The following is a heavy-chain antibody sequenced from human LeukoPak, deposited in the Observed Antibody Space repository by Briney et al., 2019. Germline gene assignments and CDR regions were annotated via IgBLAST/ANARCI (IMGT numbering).Heavy chain of an antibody. CDR1: GYSFTSYW. CDR2: IDPSDSET. Sequence: GESLKISCKASGYSFTSYWIGWVRQLPGKGLEWMGIIDPSDSETRYTPSFQGQVTISVDKSLTTADLQWNSLKASDTAMYYCARQTAMGRSGDYWGQGTLVTVSS. V-gene: IGHV5-51*01. CDR3: ARQTAMGRSGDY. D-gene: IGHD5-18*01. J-gene: IGHJ4*02.